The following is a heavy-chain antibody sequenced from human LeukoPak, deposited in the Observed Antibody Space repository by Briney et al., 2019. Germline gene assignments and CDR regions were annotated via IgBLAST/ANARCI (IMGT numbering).Heavy chain of an antibody. CDR1: GFTIRSFA. J-gene: IGHJ2*01. D-gene: IGHD3-16*01. CDR2: VGLDENDR. V-gene: IGHV3-30*02. CDR3: AKEPPGGWSIDL. Sequence: GGSLRLSCAVSGFTIRSFAMHWVRQAPGRGLEWVAFVGLDENDRQYADSVKGRFTISRDNSRNTLSLYMNSLRADDTAAYFCAKEPPGGWSIDLCGRGTLVIVSS.